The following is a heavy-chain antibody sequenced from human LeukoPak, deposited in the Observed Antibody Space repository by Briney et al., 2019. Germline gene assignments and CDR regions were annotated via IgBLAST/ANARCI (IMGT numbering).Heavy chain of an antibody. J-gene: IGHJ2*01. CDR2: ISSDGGKK. Sequence: GGSLRLSCAVSDFTLSSHGMHWVRQAPGKGLEWVAVISSDGGKKSYADSVKGRFTISRDNSKNTLYLQMDSLRVEDTAIYYCAREYSGSYLNWYFDLWGHGTLVTVSS. CDR3: AREYSGSYLNWYFDL. V-gene: IGHV3-30*03. D-gene: IGHD1-26*01. CDR1: DFTLSSHG.